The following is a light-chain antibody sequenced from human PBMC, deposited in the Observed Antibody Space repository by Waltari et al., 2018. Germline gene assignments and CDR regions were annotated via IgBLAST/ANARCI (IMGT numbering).Light chain of an antibody. Sequence: DIVMTQSPDSLAVSPGERATINCKSSQSVLYSSNNKNYLAWYQQKVGQPPTLLIYWASTRESGVPDRFSGSGSGTDFTLTISSLQAEDVAVYYCQQYYDVPWTFGQGTKVEIK. CDR3: QQYYDVPWT. CDR1: QSVLYSSNNKNY. CDR2: WAS. V-gene: IGKV4-1*01. J-gene: IGKJ1*01.